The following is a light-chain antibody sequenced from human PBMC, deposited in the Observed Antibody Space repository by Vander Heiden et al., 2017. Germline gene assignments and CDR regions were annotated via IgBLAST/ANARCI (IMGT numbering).Light chain of an antibody. V-gene: IGKV3-15*01. CDR3: QQFDKWPLT. CDR1: QSVSSK. J-gene: IGKJ4*01. CDR2: DAS. Sequence: ELVMTHSPATLSVSPGERATLSCRASQSVSSKLAWYQQKPGQAPRLVIYDASTRATGIPVRFSGSGSGTEFTLTISSLQSEDFAVYFRQQFDKWPLTFGGGTTVEIK.